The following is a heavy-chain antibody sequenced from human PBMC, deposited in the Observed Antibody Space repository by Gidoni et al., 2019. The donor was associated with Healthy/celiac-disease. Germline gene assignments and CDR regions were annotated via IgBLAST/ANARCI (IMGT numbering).Heavy chain of an antibody. Sequence: QVQLVQSGAEVKKPGGSGKVACKASGYAFPSCGISWVRQAPGQGLEWMGWISAYNGNTNYAQKLQGRVTMTTDTSTSTAYMELRSLRSDDTAVYYCASDWEGYDILTGYPTDYYYYYYMDVWGKGTTVTVSS. CDR2: ISAYNGNT. J-gene: IGHJ6*03. D-gene: IGHD3-9*01. CDR3: ASDWEGYDILTGYPTDYYYYYYMDV. CDR1: GYAFPSCG. V-gene: IGHV1-18*01.